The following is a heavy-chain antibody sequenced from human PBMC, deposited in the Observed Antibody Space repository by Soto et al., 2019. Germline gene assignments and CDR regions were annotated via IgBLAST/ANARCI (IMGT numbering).Heavy chain of an antibody. CDR1: GYSFTSHY. CDR2: IYPGGVNI. J-gene: IGHJ5*02. Sequence: ASVKVSCKAIGYSFTSHYMHWVRQAPGQGLEWMGTIYPGGVNIGYAQKFKGRVTMTKDTSTSTVYMELNSLTSEDTAVYYCARDQSWHDLVCWFDPWGQGTLVTVSS. V-gene: IGHV1-46*03. D-gene: IGHD1-1*01. CDR3: ARDQSWHDLVCWFDP.